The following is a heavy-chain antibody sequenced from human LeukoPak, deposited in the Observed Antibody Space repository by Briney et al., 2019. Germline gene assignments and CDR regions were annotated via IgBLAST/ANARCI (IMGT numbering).Heavy chain of an antibody. D-gene: IGHD6-19*01. Sequence: SETLSLTCSVSGGSISNYFWTWIRQPPGKGLEWIGYIYSSGSTYYNPSLKSRVTISVDTSKNRFSLKLSTVTAADTAVYYCARGPRAVAGIYYYYGMDVWGQGTTVTVSS. V-gene: IGHV4-59*08. CDR3: ARGPRAVAGIYYYYGMDV. J-gene: IGHJ6*02. CDR1: GGSISNYF. CDR2: IYSSGST.